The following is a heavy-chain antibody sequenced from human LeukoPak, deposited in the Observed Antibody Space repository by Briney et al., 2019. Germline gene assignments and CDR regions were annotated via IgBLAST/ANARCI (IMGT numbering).Heavy chain of an antibody. D-gene: IGHD6-13*01. Sequence: AASVKVSCKASGYTFTSYAMHWVRQAPGQRLEWMGWINAGNGNTKYSQKFQGRVTITRDTSASTAYMELSSLRSEDTAVYYCARDPLGSSRPYYFDYWGQGTLVTVSS. CDR3: ARDPLGSSRPYYFDY. V-gene: IGHV1-3*01. CDR2: INAGNGNT. J-gene: IGHJ4*02. CDR1: GYTFTSYA.